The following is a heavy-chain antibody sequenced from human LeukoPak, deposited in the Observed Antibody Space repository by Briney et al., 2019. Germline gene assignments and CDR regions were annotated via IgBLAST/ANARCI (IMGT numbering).Heavy chain of an antibody. V-gene: IGHV3-23*01. D-gene: IGHD6-19*01. CDR1: GFTFNTSN. Sequence: GGSPRLSCAASGFTFNTSNMNWVRQAPGKGLEWVSVISDSGSLTYYADSVKGRLTISRDNSKNTLFLQMNSLRAEDTAVYYCAKDARRTSGWYFFDYWGQGTLVTVSS. CDR3: AKDARRTSGWYFFDY. J-gene: IGHJ4*02. CDR2: ISDSGSLT.